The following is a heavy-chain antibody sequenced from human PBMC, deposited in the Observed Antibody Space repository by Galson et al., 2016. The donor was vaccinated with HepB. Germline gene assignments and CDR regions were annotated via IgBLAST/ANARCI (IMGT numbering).Heavy chain of an antibody. D-gene: IGHD3-22*01. V-gene: IGHV4-59*01. CDR1: GDSISNYF. Sequence: SETLSLTCTVSGDSISNYFWSWVRQPPGKGLEWIGYVYYSGGGFTNYNPSLMSRVTISIDTSKNQFSLSLTSLAAADTAMYYCARGSDLDFDISGYYGEGVAFDIWGQGTMVTVSS. CDR2: VYYSGGGFT. J-gene: IGHJ3*02. CDR3: ARGSDLDFDISGYYGEGVAFDI.